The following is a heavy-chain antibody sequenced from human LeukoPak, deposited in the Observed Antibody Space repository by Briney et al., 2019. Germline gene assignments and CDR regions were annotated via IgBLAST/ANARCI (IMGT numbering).Heavy chain of an antibody. D-gene: IGHD2-2*02. J-gene: IGHJ4*02. CDR2: INPSGGST. V-gene: IGHV1-46*01. CDR1: GYTFTSYY. CDR3: ARAIVVVPAAIYHFDY. Sequence: ASVKVSCKASGYTFTSYYMHWVRQAPGQGLEWMGIINPSGGSTSYAQKFQGRVTMTRDMSTSTVYMELSSLRSEDTAVYYCARAIVVVPAAIYHFDYWGQGTLVTVSS.